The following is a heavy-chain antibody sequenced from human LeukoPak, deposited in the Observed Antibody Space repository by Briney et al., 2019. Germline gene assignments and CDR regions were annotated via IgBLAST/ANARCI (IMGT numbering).Heavy chain of an antibody. Sequence: GGSLRLSCAASGFTVSINYMSWVRQAPGKGLEWVSVIYSGGSTYYADSVKGRFTISRDNSKNTLYLQMNSLRAEDTAVYYCARVGTVVTHTGLYYYYMDVWGKGTTVTVSS. CDR3: ARVGTVVTHTGLYYYYMDV. CDR1: GFTVSINY. D-gene: IGHD4-23*01. J-gene: IGHJ6*03. CDR2: IYSGGST. V-gene: IGHV3-53*01.